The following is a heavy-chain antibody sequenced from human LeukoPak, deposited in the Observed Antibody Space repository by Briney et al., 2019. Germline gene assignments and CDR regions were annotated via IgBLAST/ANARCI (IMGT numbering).Heavy chain of an antibody. J-gene: IGHJ4*02. CDR1: GFTFSSYW. CDR2: ISYDGSNT. Sequence: GSLRLSCAASGFTFSSYWMHWVRQAPGKGLEWVAVISYDGSNTYYADSVKGRFTISRDNAKNSLYLQMNSLRAEDTAVYYCARDRLHYGEYEKTFDYWGQGTLVSVSS. D-gene: IGHD4-17*01. CDR3: ARDRLHYGEYEKTFDY. V-gene: IGHV3-30*03.